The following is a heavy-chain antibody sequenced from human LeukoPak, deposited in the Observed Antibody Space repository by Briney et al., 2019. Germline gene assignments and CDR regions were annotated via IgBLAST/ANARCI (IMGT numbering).Heavy chain of an antibody. Sequence: PSETLSLTCTVSGGSISSGGYYWSWIRQHPGKGLEWIGYIYYSGSTYYNPSLKSRVTISVDTSKNQFSLKLSSVTAADTAVYYCARDHCSGGSCYYYYGVDVWGQGTTVTVSS. CDR2: IYYSGST. CDR1: GGSISSGGYY. J-gene: IGHJ6*02. CDR3: ARDHCSGGSCYYYYGVDV. D-gene: IGHD2-15*01. V-gene: IGHV4-31*03.